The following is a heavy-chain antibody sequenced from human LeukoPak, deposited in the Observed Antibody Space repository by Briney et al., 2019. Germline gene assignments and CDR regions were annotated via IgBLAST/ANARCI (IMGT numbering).Heavy chain of an antibody. V-gene: IGHV3-23*01. CDR1: GFSFGSYA. D-gene: IGHD2-15*01. Sequence: QPGGSLRLSCAASGFSFGSYAMNWVRQAPGKGLEWVSVISGDGDYTHYADSVRGRFTISRDNSKNTLYLEMNTLRAEDTAIYYCVKDRDIVLTEFDSWGQGSLVTVSS. CDR3: VKDRDIVLTEFDS. J-gene: IGHJ4*02. CDR2: ISGDGDYT.